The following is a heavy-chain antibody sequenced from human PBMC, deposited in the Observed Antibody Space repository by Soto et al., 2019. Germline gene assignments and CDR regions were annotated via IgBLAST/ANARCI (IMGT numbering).Heavy chain of an antibody. CDR1: GFTFSGSA. CDR3: SSWTSRQTNDY. Sequence: GGSLRLSCAASGFTFSGSAMHWVRRASGKGLEWVGRIRSKADNYATAYAASVKGRFTISRDDSKNTAFLQMNSLKTEDTAVYYCSSWTSRQTNDYWGQGTLVTVSS. V-gene: IGHV3-73*01. CDR2: IRSKADNYAT. J-gene: IGHJ4*01. D-gene: IGHD3-10*01.